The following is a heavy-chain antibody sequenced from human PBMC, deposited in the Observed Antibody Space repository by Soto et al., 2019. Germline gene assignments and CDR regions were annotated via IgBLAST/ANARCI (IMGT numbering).Heavy chain of an antibody. CDR3: ASSHLNYYYYYGMDV. Sequence: ASVKVSCKASGYTFTSYGISWVRQAPGQGLEWMGWINAGNGNTKYSQKFQGRVTITRDTSASTAYMELSSLRSEDTAVYYCASSHLNYYYYYGMDVWGQGTTVTVSS. J-gene: IGHJ6*02. V-gene: IGHV1-3*01. CDR2: INAGNGNT. D-gene: IGHD3-3*02. CDR1: GYTFTSYG.